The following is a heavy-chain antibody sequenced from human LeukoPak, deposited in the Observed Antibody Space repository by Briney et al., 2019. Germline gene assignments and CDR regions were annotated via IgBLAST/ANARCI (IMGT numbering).Heavy chain of an antibody. J-gene: IGHJ6*02. V-gene: IGHV3-33*01. CDR2: IWYDGSNK. CDR1: GFTFSGYG. D-gene: IGHD2-2*01. CDR3: ARDTDIVVVPAASSSAYYYGMDV. Sequence: GGSLRLSCAASGFTFSGYGMHWVRQAPGKGLEWVAVIWYDGSNKYYADSVKGRFTISRDNSKNTLYLQMNSLRAEDTAVYYCARDTDIVVVPAASSSAYYYGMDVWGQGTTVTVSS.